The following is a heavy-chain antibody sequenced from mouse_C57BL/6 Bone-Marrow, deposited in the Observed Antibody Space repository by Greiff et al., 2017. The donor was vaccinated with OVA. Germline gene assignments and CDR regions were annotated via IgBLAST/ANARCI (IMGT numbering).Heavy chain of an antibody. D-gene: IGHD4-1*01. Sequence: DVKLQESGPGLVKPSQSLSLTCSVPGYSITSGYYWNWIRQFPGNKLEWMGYISYDGSNNYNPSLKNRISITRDTSKNQFVLKLNSVTTEDTATYYCARAGSWGQGTTLTVSS. CDR1: GYSITSGYY. CDR3: ARAGS. V-gene: IGHV3-6*01. CDR2: ISYDGSN. J-gene: IGHJ2*01.